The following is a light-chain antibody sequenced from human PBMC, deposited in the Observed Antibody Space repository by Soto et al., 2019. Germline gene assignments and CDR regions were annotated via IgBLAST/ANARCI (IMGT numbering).Light chain of an antibody. J-gene: IGKJ4*01. Sequence: DIQMTQSPSSVSASVGDRVTITCRASQDISNWLAWYQQRPGKAPNLLIYAASSLQTGVPSRFSGGGFGTDFTLTIRSRQPEDFATYYCQQTKSYTLAFGGGTKVEIK. CDR3: QQTKSYTLA. CDR1: QDISNW. CDR2: AAS. V-gene: IGKV1-12*01.